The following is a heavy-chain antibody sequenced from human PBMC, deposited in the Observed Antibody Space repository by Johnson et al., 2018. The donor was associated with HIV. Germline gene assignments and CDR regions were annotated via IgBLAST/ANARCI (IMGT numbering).Heavy chain of an antibody. D-gene: IGHD6-6*01. CDR3: ARDRGIAARPGSDAFDI. J-gene: IGHJ3*02. CDR2: IQSDGKIK. Sequence: QMLLVESGGGLVQPGGSLRLSCAASGFTFSNYGMHWVRQAPGKGLEWVAFIQSDGKIKFYADSVKGRFTISRDNSKNSFYIQMHSLRAEDTAVYYCARDRGIAARPGSDAFDIWGQGTMVTVSS. CDR1: GFTFSNYG. V-gene: IGHV3-30*02.